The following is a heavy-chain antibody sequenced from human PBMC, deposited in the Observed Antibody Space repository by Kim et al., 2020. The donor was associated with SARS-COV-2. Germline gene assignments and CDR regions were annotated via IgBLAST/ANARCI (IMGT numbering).Heavy chain of an antibody. J-gene: IGHJ4*02. CDR3: ARYFATSLDY. CDR2: VGQDGTVT. CDR1: GFTFSDYW. V-gene: IGHV3-7*01. Sequence: GGSLRLSCAGSGFTFSDYWMNWVRQAPGKGLEWVANVGQDGTVTNFLDSVKGRFSISRDNAKNSLYLQMNSLRVEDTAVYFCARYFATSLDYWGQGTLVT.